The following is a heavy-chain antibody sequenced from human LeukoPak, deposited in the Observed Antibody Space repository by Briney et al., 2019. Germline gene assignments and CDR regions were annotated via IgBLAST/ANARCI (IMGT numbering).Heavy chain of an antibody. CDR1: GYTFTSYG. CDR3: AREVQPPGAFDP. D-gene: IGHD2-2*01. Sequence: VASVKVSCKASGYTFTSYGISWVRQAPGQGLEWMGWISAYNGNTNYAQKPQGRVTMTTDTSTSTAYMELRSLRSDDTAVYYCAREVQPPGAFDPWGQGTLVTVSS. J-gene: IGHJ5*02. V-gene: IGHV1-18*01. CDR2: ISAYNGNT.